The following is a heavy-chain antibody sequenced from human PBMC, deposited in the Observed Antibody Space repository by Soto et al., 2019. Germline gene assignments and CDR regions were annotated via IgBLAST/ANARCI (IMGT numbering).Heavy chain of an antibody. J-gene: IGHJ4*02. CDR1: GFTFSSYT. Sequence: PGGSLRLSCAASGFTFSSYTMSWVRQAPGRGLEWVSSITATGGSTYNAGSVKGRFTISRDNSKNTLYMQMNSLRAEDTAVYYCAKGLSGGFRVDYWGQGTLVTASS. D-gene: IGHD2-15*01. V-gene: IGHV3-23*01. CDR2: ITATGGST. CDR3: AKGLSGGFRVDY.